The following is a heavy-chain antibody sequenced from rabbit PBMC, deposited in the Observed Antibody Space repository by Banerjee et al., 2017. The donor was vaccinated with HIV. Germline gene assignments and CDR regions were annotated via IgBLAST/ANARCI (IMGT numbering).Heavy chain of an antibody. J-gene: IGHJ4*01. Sequence: QEQLEESGGDLVKPEGSLTLTCTASGFSFSSSHYMCWVRQAPGKGLEWIACIDTGSSGSTAYASWAKGRFTISKTSSTTVTLQMTSLTAADTATYFCARDLAGVIGWNFNLWGPGTLVTVS. V-gene: IGHV1S45*01. D-gene: IGHD4-1*01. CDR2: IDTGSSGST. CDR1: GFSFSSSHY. CDR3: ARDLAGVIGWNFNL.